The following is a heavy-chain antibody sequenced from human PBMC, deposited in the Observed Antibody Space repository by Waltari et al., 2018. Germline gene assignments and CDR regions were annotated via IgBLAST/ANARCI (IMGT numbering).Heavy chain of an antibody. D-gene: IGHD3-16*01. CDR3: ARAIWRSTWKLGQFDP. CDR1: GGSISSNY. V-gene: IGHV4-4*07. CDR2: IYTSGST. J-gene: IGHJ5*02. Sequence: QVQLQESGPGLVKPSETLSLTCTVSGGSISSNYWSWIRQPAGKGLEWIGRIYTSGSTNYNPSLESRVTMSVDTSKTQFSLKLTSVTAADTAVYYCARAIWRSTWKLGQFDPWGQGILVTVSS.